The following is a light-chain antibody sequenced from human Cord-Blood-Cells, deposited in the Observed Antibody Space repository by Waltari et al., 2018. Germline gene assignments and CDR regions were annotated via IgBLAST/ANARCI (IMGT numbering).Light chain of an antibody. CDR2: AAS. J-gene: IGKJ4*01. CDR1: QSISSY. Sequence: DIQMTQSPSSLSASVGDRVTITCRASQSISSYLNWYQQKPGKAPKLLIYAASSLQSGVPSRVSGSGSGTDVTLTISSLQPEDFATYYCQQSYSTPRLTFGGGTKVEIK. V-gene: IGKV1-39*01. CDR3: QQSYSTPRLT.